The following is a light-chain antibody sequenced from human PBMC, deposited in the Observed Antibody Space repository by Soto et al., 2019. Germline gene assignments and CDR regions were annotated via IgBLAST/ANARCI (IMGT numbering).Light chain of an antibody. Sequence: QSALTQPASVSGSPGQSITVSYTGTSSDLGAYTYVSWYQQHPGKAPKLIIHDVSNRPSGVSNRFSGSKSGNSASLTISGLQAEDEADYYCSSYTSSGTYVFGSGTKVTVL. J-gene: IGLJ1*01. CDR3: SSYTSSGTYV. CDR2: DVS. V-gene: IGLV2-14*03. CDR1: SSDLGAYTY.